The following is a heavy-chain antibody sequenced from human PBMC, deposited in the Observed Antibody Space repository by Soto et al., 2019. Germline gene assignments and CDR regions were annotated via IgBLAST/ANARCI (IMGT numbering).Heavy chain of an antibody. J-gene: IGHJ5*02. V-gene: IGHV1-18*01. CDR2: ITAYKGNT. D-gene: IGHD3-16*02. CDR1: GYTFTSYG. CDR3: ASEGQNHRLS. Sequence: QVQLVQSGAEVKKPGASVKVSCKASGYTFTSYGFIWVRQAPGQGLEWMGWITAYKGNTNYAQKLQGRVTMTTDTSTSTAYIELRSLSSHDTAVYYCASEGQNHRLSWGQGTLVTVSS.